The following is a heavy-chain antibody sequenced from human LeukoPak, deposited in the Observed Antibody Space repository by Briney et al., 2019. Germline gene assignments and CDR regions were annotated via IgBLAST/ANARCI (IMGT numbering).Heavy chain of an antibody. J-gene: IGHJ4*02. V-gene: IGHV4-31*03. Sequence: PSETLSLTCTVSGVPITSGGYDWSWIRQHPGKGLEWLGYIYYSGSTYYNPSLKSRLTISLDTSKNHFSLRLTSVTAADTAVYYCARGPVRDYSNYWGQGTLVTVSS. D-gene: IGHD4-11*01. CDR2: IYYSGST. CDR3: ARGPVRDYSNY. CDR1: GVPITSGGYD.